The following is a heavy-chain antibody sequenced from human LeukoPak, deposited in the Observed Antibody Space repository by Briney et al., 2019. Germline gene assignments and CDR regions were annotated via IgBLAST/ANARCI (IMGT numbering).Heavy chain of an antibody. CDR3: ARGTPSSSGWLYYGMDV. Sequence: SETQSLTCTVSGGSISSSSYYWGWIRQPPGKGLEWIGSIYYSGSTYYNPSLKSRVTISVDTSKNQFSLKLSSVTAADTAVYYCARGTPSSSGWLYYGMDVWGQGTTVTVSS. D-gene: IGHD6-19*01. CDR2: IYYSGST. V-gene: IGHV4-39*01. J-gene: IGHJ6*02. CDR1: GGSISSSSYY.